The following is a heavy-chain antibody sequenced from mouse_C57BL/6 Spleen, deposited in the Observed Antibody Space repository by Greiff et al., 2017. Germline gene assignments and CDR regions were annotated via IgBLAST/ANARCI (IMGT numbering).Heavy chain of an antibody. CDR3: ARGGYYDYDDWYFDV. Sequence: VQLQQSGPGLVKPSQSLSLTCSVTGYSITSGYYWNWIRQFPGNKLEWMGYISYDGSNNYNPSLKNRISITRATSKNQFFLKLNSVTTEDTATYYCARGGYYDYDDWYFDVWGTGTTVTVSS. V-gene: IGHV3-6*01. CDR2: ISYDGSN. CDR1: GYSITSGYY. D-gene: IGHD2-4*01. J-gene: IGHJ1*03.